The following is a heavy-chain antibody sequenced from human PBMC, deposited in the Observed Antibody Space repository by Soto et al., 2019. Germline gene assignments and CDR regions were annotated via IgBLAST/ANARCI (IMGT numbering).Heavy chain of an antibody. D-gene: IGHD3-22*01. J-gene: IGHJ3*02. CDR1: GFTFSSYA. Sequence: QAKLVESGGGVVQPGRSLRLSCVGSGFTFSSYAMHWVRQAPGKGLEWVAVISYDGSDKYYADSVKGRFTISRDKSKNPLYLQMNSLRTEDTAVYYCARPPVCITMRLVAFDIWGQGTMVTVSS. CDR2: ISYDGSDK. CDR3: ARPPVCITMRLVAFDI. V-gene: IGHV3-30-3*01.